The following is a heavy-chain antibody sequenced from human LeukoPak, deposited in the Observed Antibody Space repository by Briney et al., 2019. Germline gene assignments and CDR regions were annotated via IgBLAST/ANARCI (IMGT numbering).Heavy chain of an antibody. CDR2: IYPGDSDT. CDR1: GYSFTSYW. CDR3: ARQHSSSWSRGSFDI. V-gene: IGHV5-51*01. J-gene: IGHJ3*02. Sequence: GESLKISCKGSGYSFTSYWIGWVRQMPGKGLEWMGIIYPGDSDTRYSPSFQGQVTISADKSISTAYLQWSSLKASDTAMYYCARQHSSSWSRGSFDIWGQGTMVTVSS. D-gene: IGHD6-13*01.